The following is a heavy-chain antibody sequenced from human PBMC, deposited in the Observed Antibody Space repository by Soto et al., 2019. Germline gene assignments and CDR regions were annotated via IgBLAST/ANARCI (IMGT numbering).Heavy chain of an antibody. J-gene: IGHJ4*02. CDR1: GGSISSYD. CDR3: ARDGDDYGDYRPFDY. CDR2: IYYSGST. V-gene: IGHV4-59*01. Sequence: SETLSLTCTVSGGSISSYDWSWIRQPPGKGLEWIGYIYYSGSTNYNPSLKSRVTISVDTSKNQFSLKLSSVTAADTAVYYCARDGDDYGDYRPFDYWGQGTLVTVS. D-gene: IGHD4-17*01.